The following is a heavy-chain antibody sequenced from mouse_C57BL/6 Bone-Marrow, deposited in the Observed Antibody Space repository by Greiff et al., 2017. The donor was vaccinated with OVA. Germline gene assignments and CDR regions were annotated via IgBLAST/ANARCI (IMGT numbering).Heavy chain of an antibody. V-gene: IGHV5-12*01. CDR3: ARHCYYWYAMDY. J-gene: IGHJ4*01. CDR1: GFTFSDYY. CDR2: ISNGGGST. D-gene: IGHD2-3*01. Sequence: EVKLVESGGGLVQPGGSLKLSCAASGFTFSDYYMYWVRQTPEKRLEWVAYISNGGGSTYYPDTVKGRFTISRDTANNTLYLQMSRLKSEDTAMYYCARHCYYWYAMDYWGQGTSVTVSS.